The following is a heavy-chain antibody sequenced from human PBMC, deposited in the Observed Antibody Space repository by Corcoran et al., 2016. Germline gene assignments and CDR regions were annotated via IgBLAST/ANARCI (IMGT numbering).Heavy chain of an antibody. V-gene: IGHV3-23*01. CDR1: GFTFSTYA. J-gene: IGHJ1*01. D-gene: IGHD3-22*01. Sequence: EVQLLESGGGLVQPGGSLRLSCAASGFTFSTYAMSWVRQAPGKGLEWVSAISDSGGNTYYTDSVQGRCTISRDNSKNTLYLQMNNLRAEDTAVYYCAKERANFYDSSGYYGYFQHWGQGTLVAVSS. CDR2: ISDSGGNT. CDR3: AKERANFYDSSGYYGYFQH.